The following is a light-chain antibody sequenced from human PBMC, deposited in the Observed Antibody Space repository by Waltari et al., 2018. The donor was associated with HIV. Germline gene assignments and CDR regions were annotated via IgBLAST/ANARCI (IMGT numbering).Light chain of an antibody. J-gene: IGLJ2*01. CDR2: EVS. CDR1: SSDVGGYNL. V-gene: IGLV2-23*02. Sequence: QSALTQPASVPGSPGQSITIPCTGTSSDVGGYNLFSWYQQPPGKAPKLMIYEVSKRSSGVSNRFSGSKSGNTASLTISGLQAEDEADYYCCAYAGSTTYVIFGGGTKLTVL. CDR3: CAYAGSTTYVI.